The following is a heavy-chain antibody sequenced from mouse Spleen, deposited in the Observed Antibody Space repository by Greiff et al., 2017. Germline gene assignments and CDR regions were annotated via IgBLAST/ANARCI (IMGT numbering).Heavy chain of an antibody. CDR2: INPSSGYT. CDR1: GYTFTSYT. CDR3: ARIDDYDGAMDY. D-gene: IGHD2-4*01. J-gene: IGHJ4*01. V-gene: IGHV1-4*01. Sequence: VKLVESGAELARPGASVKMSCKASGYTFTSYTMHWVKQRPGQGLEWIGYINPSSGYTKYNQKFKDKATLTADKSSSTAYMQLSSLTSEDSAVYYCARIDDYDGAMDYWGQGTSVTVSS.